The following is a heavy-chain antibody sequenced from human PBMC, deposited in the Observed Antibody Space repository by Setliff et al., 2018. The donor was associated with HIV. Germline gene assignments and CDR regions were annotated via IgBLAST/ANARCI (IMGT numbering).Heavy chain of an antibody. CDR2: FDPQDGET. D-gene: IGHD3-22*01. CDR3: ARDKEKRSYNDSSGHYDWFDT. V-gene: IGHV1-24*01. CDR1: GYTLSELS. Sequence: ASVKVSCKVYGYTLSELSIHWVRQAPGKGLEWMGYFDPQDGETVYAQKFQGRVTLTEDTSTGTAYMKLSSLRSEDTAVYYCARDKEKRSYNDSSGHYDWFDTWGQGTQVTVSS. J-gene: IGHJ5*02.